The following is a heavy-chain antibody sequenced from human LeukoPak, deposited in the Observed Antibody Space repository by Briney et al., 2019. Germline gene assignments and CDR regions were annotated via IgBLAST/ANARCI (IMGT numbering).Heavy chain of an antibody. CDR3: AREGDDTSGYYQDY. Sequence: GGSLRLSCAASGFSFSVYWMHWVRQAPGKGPVWVSRIKTDGSITDYADSVKGRFTISRDNAKNTLYLQMNSLRAEDTAVYYCAREGDDTSGYYQDYWGQGTLVTVSS. D-gene: IGHD3-22*01. CDR2: IKTDGSIT. J-gene: IGHJ4*02. V-gene: IGHV3-74*01. CDR1: GFSFSVYW.